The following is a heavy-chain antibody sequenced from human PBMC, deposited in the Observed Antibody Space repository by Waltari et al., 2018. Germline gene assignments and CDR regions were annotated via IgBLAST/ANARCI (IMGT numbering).Heavy chain of an antibody. V-gene: IGHV4-59*01. J-gene: IGHJ4*02. CDR2: IYYSGST. D-gene: IGHD3-22*01. CDR1: GGSISSYY. Sequence: QVQLQESGPGLVTPSETLSLTCTVSGGSISSYYWSWIRQPPGKGLEWIGYIYYSGSTNYNPSLKSRVTISVDTSKNQFSLKLSSVTAADTAVYYCARGKSSSGPTPDYWGQGTLVTVSS. CDR3: ARGKSSSGPTPDY.